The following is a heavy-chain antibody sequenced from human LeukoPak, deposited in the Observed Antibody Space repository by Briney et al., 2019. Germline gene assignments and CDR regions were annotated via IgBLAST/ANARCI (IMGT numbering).Heavy chain of an antibody. CDR3: ARETPRRGETRDGYR. V-gene: IGHV3-21*01. Sequence: GGPLRLSCSASGFTFSSYSMNWVRQAPGKGLEWVSSISGSSYYIYYADSVKGRFTISRDNAKNSLYLQMNSLRAEDTAVYYCARETPRRGETRDGYRWGQGTLVTVSS. CDR1: GFTFSSYS. CDR2: ISGSSYYI. D-gene: IGHD5-24*01. J-gene: IGHJ4*02.